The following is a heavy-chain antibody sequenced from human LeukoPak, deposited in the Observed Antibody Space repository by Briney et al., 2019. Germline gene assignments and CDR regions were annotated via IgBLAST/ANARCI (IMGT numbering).Heavy chain of an antibody. Sequence: GGSLRLSCAASGFTFSSYWMSWVRQAPGKGLEWVANIKKDGSEKKYVDSVKGRFTISRDNAENLLYLQMNSLRVEDTAIYYCVREGGSGWYSGWFDPWGQGTLVTVSS. J-gene: IGHJ5*02. CDR2: IKKDGSEK. CDR1: GFTFSSYW. CDR3: VREGGSGWYSGWFDP. V-gene: IGHV3-7*01. D-gene: IGHD6-19*01.